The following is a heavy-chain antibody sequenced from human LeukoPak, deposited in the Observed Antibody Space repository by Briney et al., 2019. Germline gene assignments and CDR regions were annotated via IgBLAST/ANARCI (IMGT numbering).Heavy chain of an antibody. J-gene: IGHJ3*02. D-gene: IGHD5-12*01. CDR2: ISSSSSTI. Sequence: GGSLRLSCAASRFTFSSYSMNWVRQAPGKGLEWVSYISSSSSTIYYADSVKGRFTISRDNAKNSLYLQMNSLRAEDTAVYYCARDLYVDIVATIPDAFDIWGQGTMVTASS. CDR1: RFTFSSYS. V-gene: IGHV3-48*01. CDR3: ARDLYVDIVATIPDAFDI.